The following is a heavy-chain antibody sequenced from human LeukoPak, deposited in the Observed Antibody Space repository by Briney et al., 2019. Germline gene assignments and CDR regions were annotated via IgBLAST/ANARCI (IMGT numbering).Heavy chain of an antibody. CDR2: INPNSGGT. J-gene: IGHJ4*02. D-gene: IGHD3-9*01. CDR1: GYTFTGYY. CDR3: ARTTIIRYFDWLPFDY. V-gene: IGHV1-2*02. Sequence: ASVKVSCKASGYTFTGYYMHWVRQALGQGLEWMGWINPNSGGTNYAQKFQGRVTMSRDTSISTAYMELSRLRSDDTAVYYCARTTIIRYFDWLPFDYWGQGTLVTVSS.